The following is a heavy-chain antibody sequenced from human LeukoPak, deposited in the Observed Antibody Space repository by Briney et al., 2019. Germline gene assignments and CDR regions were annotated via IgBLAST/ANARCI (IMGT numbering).Heavy chain of an antibody. CDR2: INPSDGSS. V-gene: IGHV1-46*01. J-gene: IGHJ4*02. Sequence: ASVKVSCKPSGYTFTNYYMHWVRQAPGQGLAWMGIINPSDGSSTYAQKFQGRVTMTRDTSTSTVYMELNSLRSEDTAVYYCARGQSSANYYFEYWGQGTLVTVSS. D-gene: IGHD3-22*01. CDR1: GYTFTNYY. CDR3: ARGQSSANYYFEY.